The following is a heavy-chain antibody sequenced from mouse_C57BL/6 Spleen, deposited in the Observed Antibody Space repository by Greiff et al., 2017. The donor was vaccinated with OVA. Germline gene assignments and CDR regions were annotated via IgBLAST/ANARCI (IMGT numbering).Heavy chain of an antibody. J-gene: IGHJ4*01. Sequence: VQLQQSGPGLVAPSQSLSITCTVSGFSLTSYGVHWVRQPPGKGLEWLVVIWSDGSTTYNSALKSRLSISKDNSKSQVFLKMNSLQTDDTAMYYCARQAGGNYAYYAMDYWGQGTSVTVSS. D-gene: IGHD2-1*01. CDR1: GFSLTSYG. CDR3: ARQAGGNYAYYAMDY. CDR2: IWSDGST. V-gene: IGHV2-6-1*01.